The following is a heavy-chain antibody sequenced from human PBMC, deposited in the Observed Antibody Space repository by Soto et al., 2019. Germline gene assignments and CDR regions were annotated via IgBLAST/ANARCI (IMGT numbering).Heavy chain of an antibody. CDR3: ARAEGYNTAIDY. CDR1: GGSISSYY. J-gene: IGHJ4*02. V-gene: IGHV4-59*01. D-gene: IGHD5-18*01. CDR2: IYYSGST. Sequence: QVQLQESGPGLVKPSETLSLTCTVSGGSISSYYWSWIRQPPGKGLEWIGYIYYSGSTNYNPSLKSRVTISVDTSKNQFSLKLSSVTAADTAVYYCARAEGYNTAIDYWGQGTLVTVSS.